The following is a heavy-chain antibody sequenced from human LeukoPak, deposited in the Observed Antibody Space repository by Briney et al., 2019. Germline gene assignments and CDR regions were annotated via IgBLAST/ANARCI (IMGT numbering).Heavy chain of an antibody. D-gene: IGHD5-24*01. CDR3: ARDRSTPEMATTLSLAFDI. CDR1: GGTFSSYA. V-gene: IGHV1-69*05. J-gene: IGHJ3*02. CDR2: IIPIFGTA. Sequence: SVKVSCKASGGTFSSYAISWVRQAPGQGLEWMGGIIPIFGTANYAQKFQGRVTITTDESTSTAYTELSSLRSEDAAVYYCARDRSTPEMATTLSLAFDIWGQGTMVTVSS.